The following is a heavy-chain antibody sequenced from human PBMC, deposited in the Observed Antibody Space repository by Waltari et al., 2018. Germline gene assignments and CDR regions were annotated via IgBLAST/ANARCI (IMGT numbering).Heavy chain of an antibody. CDR1: GDSISGNYW. D-gene: IGHD2-2*01. CDR3: AGDRAIGLFFDY. J-gene: IGHJ4*02. V-gene: IGHV4-4*02. CDR2: VHHSGKT. Sequence: QVQLQESGQGLVKPSGTPSLTCAVSGDSISGNYWWSWVRQSPEKGLEWIGQVHHSGKTHYNPSLQSRVTISLDKPKNQFSLNLNSVTAADTAVYYCAGDRAIGLFFDYWGRGTLVTVSS.